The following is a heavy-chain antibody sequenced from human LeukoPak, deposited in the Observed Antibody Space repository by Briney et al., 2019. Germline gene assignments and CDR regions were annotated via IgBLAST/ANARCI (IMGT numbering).Heavy chain of an antibody. Sequence: ASVKVSCKASGYTFTSYYTHWVRQAPGQGLEWIGIINPSGGSTSYAQKFQGRVTMTRDTSTSTVYMELSSLRSEDTAVYYCGIAAAGTRGPIDYWGQGTLVTVSS. D-gene: IGHD6-13*01. J-gene: IGHJ4*02. CDR3: GIAAAGTRGPIDY. CDR2: INPSGGST. V-gene: IGHV1-46*03. CDR1: GYTFTSYY.